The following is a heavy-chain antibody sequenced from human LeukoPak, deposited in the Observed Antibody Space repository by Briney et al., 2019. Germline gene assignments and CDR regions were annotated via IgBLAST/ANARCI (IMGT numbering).Heavy chain of an antibody. Sequence: ASVKVSCKPSGYTFTGYYLHWVRQAPGQGPEWMGWINPNTGATTYAQNLQGRVTMTRDTSVSTGYMELRSLTSDDSAVYYCARDRVGSGWPRPYYFEFWGQGTLVTVSS. CDR3: ARDRVGSGWPRPYYFEF. J-gene: IGHJ4*02. CDR1: GYTFTGYY. CDR2: INPNTGAT. D-gene: IGHD6-19*01. V-gene: IGHV1-2*02.